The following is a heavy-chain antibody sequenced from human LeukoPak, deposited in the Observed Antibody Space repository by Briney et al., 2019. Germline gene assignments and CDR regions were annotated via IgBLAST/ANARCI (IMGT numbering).Heavy chain of an antibody. Sequence: GGSLRLSCTVSGFTVSINSMSWVRQAPGKGLEWVSFIYSGGNTHYSDSVKGRFTISRDNSKNTLYLQMNSLRAEDTAVYYCATIFRGYGSGSYGYFDYWGQGTLVTVSS. J-gene: IGHJ4*02. CDR3: ATIFRGYGSGSYGYFDY. D-gene: IGHD3-10*01. V-gene: IGHV3-66*01. CDR1: GFTVSINS. CDR2: IYSGGNT.